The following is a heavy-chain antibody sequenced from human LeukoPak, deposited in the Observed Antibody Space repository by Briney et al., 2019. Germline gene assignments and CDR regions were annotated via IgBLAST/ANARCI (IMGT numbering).Heavy chain of an antibody. CDR2: IDWDDDT. D-gene: IGHD7-27*01. CDR1: GFSLNASGMC. CDR3: AWMNRGNYFDY. Sequence: SGPAPVKPTQTLTLTCTFSGFSLNASGMCVSWIRQPPGKALEWLARIDWDDDTYYSTSLNTRLTISKDTSKNQVVLTMTNMDPVDTATYYCAWMNRGNYFDYWGQGTLVTVSS. V-gene: IGHV2-70*11. J-gene: IGHJ4*02.